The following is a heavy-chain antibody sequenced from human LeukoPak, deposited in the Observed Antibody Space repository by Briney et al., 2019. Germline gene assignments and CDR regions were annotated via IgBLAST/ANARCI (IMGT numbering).Heavy chain of an antibody. V-gene: IGHV4-59*01. D-gene: IGHD6-6*01. J-gene: IGHJ4*02. CDR2: IYYSGST. CDR1: GGSISSYY. CDR3: ARGWKRARAPFDY. Sequence: SETLSLTCTVSGGSISSYYWSWIRQPPGKGLEWIGYIYYSGSTNYNPSLKSRVTISVDTSKNQFSLKLSSVTAADTAVYYCARGWKRARAPFDYWGQGTLVTVSS.